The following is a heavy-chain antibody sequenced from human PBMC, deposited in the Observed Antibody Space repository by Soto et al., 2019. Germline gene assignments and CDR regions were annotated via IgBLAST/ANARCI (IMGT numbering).Heavy chain of an antibody. CDR3: VRRPGCSTTTCYRELDY. V-gene: IGHV5-51*01. Sequence: GESLKISCKGIGYRFSTYWIARVRQMPGKGLEWMGVIYPGDSDTIYSPSFQGQVTLSADKSISTAYLQWRSLQASNTAMYYCVRRPGCSTTTCYRELDYWGQGALVTVSS. CDR1: GYRFSTYW. D-gene: IGHD2-2*01. CDR2: IYPGDSDT. J-gene: IGHJ4*02.